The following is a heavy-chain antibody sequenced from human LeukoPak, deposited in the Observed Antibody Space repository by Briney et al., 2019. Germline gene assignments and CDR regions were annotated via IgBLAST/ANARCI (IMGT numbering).Heavy chain of an antibody. CDR2: ISTSSSYI. CDR1: GFTFSSYS. J-gene: IGHJ4*02. D-gene: IGHD3-3*01. Sequence: GGSLRLSCAASGFTFSSYSMNWVRQAAGKGLEWVSSISTSSSYIYYADSVKGRFTISRDNAKNSLYLQMNSLRAEDTAVYYCARVDFWSGYPSSYWGQGTLVTVSS. V-gene: IGHV3-21*01. CDR3: ARVDFWSGYPSSY.